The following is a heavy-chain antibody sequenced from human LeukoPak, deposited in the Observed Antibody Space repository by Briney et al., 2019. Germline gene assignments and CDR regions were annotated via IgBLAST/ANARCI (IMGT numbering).Heavy chain of an antibody. D-gene: IGHD3-10*01. V-gene: IGHV4-61*01. J-gene: IGHJ4*02. CDR2: NYYSGSN. CDR1: GGSVSSGSYY. CDR3: ARDRGYYGSGSYSQGSYFDY. Sequence: PSETLSLTCTVSGGSVSSGSYYWSWIRQPPGKGLEWIVYNYYSGSNNYSPSLESRVTISVDTSKNQFSLTLTSVTAADTAVYYCARDRGYYGSGSYSQGSYFDYWGQGSLVTVSS.